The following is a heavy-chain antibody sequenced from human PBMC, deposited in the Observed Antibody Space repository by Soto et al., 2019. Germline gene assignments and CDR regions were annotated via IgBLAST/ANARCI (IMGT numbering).Heavy chain of an antibody. J-gene: IGHJ4*02. CDR3: ARSGNQGAVDY. CDR1: GSSVSSKSAA. Sequence: PSQTLSLTCAISGSSVSSKSAAWNCIRQSPSRGLEWLGRTYYRSKWYNDYAVSVKSRININPDTSKNQFSLQLNSVTPEDTAVYYCARSGNQGAVDYWGQGTLVTVSS. V-gene: IGHV6-1*01. D-gene: IGHD1-26*01. CDR2: TYYRSKWYN.